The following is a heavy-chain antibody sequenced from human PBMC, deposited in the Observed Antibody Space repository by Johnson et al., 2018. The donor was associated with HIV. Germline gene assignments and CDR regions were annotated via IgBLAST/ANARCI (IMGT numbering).Heavy chain of an antibody. D-gene: IGHD5-24*01. V-gene: IGHV3-9*01. CDR3: ARFLLLPNGYNWGFDI. Sequence: VYLVESGGGLVKPGGSLRLPCAASGFTFDDYAMHWVRQAPGKGLEWVSGISWNSGSIGYADSVKGRFTISRDNAKNSLYLQMNSLRAEDTAVYYCARFLLLPNGYNWGFDIWGQGTMVTVSS. CDR2: ISWNSGSI. CDR1: GFTFDDYA. J-gene: IGHJ3*02.